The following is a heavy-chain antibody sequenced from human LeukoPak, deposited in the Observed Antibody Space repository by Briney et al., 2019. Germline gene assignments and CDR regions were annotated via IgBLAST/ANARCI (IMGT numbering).Heavy chain of an antibody. D-gene: IGHD6-19*01. V-gene: IGHV4-59*01. CDR1: GGSISSYY. J-gene: IGHJ4*02. CDR3: ARETTLTGYSSGLGFNY. CDR2: IYDSGTT. Sequence: SETLSLTCTVSGGSISSYYWSWIRQPPGKGLEWIGHIYDSGTTNYNPSLKSRVTMSVDSSKNQISLKLTSVTAADTAVYYCARETTLTGYSSGLGFNYWGQGTLVTVSS.